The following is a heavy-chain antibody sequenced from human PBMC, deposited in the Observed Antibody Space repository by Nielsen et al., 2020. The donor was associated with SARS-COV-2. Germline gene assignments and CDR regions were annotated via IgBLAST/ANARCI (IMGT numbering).Heavy chain of an antibody. D-gene: IGHD3-3*01. J-gene: IGHJ4*02. CDR1: GCSISCYY. CDR2: IYYSGST. Sequence: SGTLSLTCTVSGCSISCYYWSWIRQPPGKGLEWVGYIYYSGSTNYNPSLKSRVTISVDTSKNQFSLKLSSVTAADTAVYYCARRVTIFGVVDVIDYWGQGTLVTVSS. V-gene: IGHV4-59*08. CDR3: ARRVTIFGVVDVIDY.